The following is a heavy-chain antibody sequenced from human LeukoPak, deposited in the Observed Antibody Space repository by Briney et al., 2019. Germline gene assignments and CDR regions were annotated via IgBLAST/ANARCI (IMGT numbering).Heavy chain of an antibody. CDR2: TWYDGSNK. D-gene: IGHD3-10*01. Sequence: PGGSLRLSCAASGITFNAIHWVRQAPGKGLEWVALTWYDGSNKYYADSVKGRFTISRDNSNNMVYLHMNSLRADDTAVYYCARELFGSGSCPDHWGQGTLVTVSS. CDR1: GITFNA. J-gene: IGHJ4*02. V-gene: IGHV3-33*01. CDR3: ARELFGSGSCPDH.